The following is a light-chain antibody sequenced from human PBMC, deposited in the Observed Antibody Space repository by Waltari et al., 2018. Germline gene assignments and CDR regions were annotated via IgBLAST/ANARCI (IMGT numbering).Light chain of an antibody. J-gene: IGKJ2*01. CDR2: GAS. Sequence: EFVLTQSPGTLSLSPRERATLPCRASPSVSSSDLAWYQQKPGQAPRLLIYGASSRATGIPDRFSGSVSGTDFTLTISRLEPEDFAVYYCQQYGSSPYTFGQGTKLEIK. CDR3: QQYGSSPYT. V-gene: IGKV3-20*01. CDR1: PSVSSSD.